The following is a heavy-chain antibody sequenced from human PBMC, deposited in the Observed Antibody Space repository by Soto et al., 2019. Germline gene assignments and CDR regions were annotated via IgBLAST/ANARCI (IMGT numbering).Heavy chain of an antibody. J-gene: IGHJ4*02. CDR3: AKGYGSGSYYMFPFDY. CDR1: GFTFSSYA. V-gene: IGHV3-23*01. Sequence: PGGSLRLSCAASGFTFSSYAMSWVRQAPGKGLEWVSAISSGGGSTYYADSVKGRFTISRDNSKNTLYLQMNSLRAEDTAVYYCAKGYGSGSYYMFPFDYWGQGTLVTSPQ. CDR2: ISSGGGST. D-gene: IGHD3-10*01.